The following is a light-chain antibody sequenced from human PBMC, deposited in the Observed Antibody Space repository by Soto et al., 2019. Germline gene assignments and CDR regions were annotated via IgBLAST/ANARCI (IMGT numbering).Light chain of an antibody. CDR2: DAF. CDR3: QQHSNRLT. J-gene: IGKJ4*01. V-gene: IGKV3-11*01. CDR1: QSVDSY. Sequence: EIVLTQSQATLSLSPGERATLSCRASQSVDSYLAWYQQKPGQAPRLVIFDAFNRATGIPARFSGSGSGTDFTLTISSLEPEDFAVYYCQQHSNRLTFGGGTRVEI.